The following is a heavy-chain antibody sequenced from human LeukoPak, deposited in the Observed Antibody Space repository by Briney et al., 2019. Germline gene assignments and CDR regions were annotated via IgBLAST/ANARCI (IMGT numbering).Heavy chain of an antibody. V-gene: IGHV3-23*01. D-gene: IGHD3-10*01. J-gene: IGHJ4*02. CDR2: ISGSGGST. Sequence: GALRLSCGASGFTFSSYAMSWVRQAPGKGLEWVSAISGSGGSTYYADSVKGRFTISRDNSKNTLYLQMNSLRAEDTAVYYCAKSRDYYGSGGPAVGYWGQGTLVTVSS. CDR3: AKSRDYYGSGGPAVGY. CDR1: GFTFSSYA.